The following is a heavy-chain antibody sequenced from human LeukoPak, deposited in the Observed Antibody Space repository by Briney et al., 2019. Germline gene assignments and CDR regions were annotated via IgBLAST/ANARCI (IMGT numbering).Heavy chain of an antibody. CDR1: GASFSGYY. CDR3: ARGGGEWGYYDSSGYYHRGYYYYGMDV. V-gene: IGHV4-34*01. J-gene: IGHJ6*02. Sequence: SETLSLTCAVYGASFSGYYWSWIRQPPGKGLEWIGEINHSGSTNYNPSLKSRVTISVDTSKNQFSLKVSSVTAADTAVYYCARGGGEWGYYDSSGYYHRGYYYYGMDVWGQGTTVTVSS. D-gene: IGHD3-22*01. CDR2: INHSGST.